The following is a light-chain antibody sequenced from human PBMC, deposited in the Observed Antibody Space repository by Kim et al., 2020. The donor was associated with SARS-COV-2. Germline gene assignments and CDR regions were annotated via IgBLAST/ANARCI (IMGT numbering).Light chain of an antibody. Sequence: GTTGTISCTRSGGSIASNHVQWDQQRPGSAPTTVIYEDNQRPPGVPDRFSGSIDSSSNSASLTISGLKTEDEADYYCQSYDSNNRVFGGGTQLTVL. CDR1: GGSIASNH. CDR2: EDN. J-gene: IGLJ2*01. CDR3: QSYDSNNRV. V-gene: IGLV6-57*03.